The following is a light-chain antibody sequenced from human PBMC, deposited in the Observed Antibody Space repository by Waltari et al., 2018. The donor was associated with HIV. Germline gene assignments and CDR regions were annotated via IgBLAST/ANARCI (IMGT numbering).Light chain of an antibody. CDR3: GTWDSSLSAGV. V-gene: IGLV1-51*01. J-gene: IGLJ3*02. Sequence: QSALTQPTSVSAAPGQTVTLSCPGSSSNIWNNYVSWYQKIPGTAPKLLIYDNNKRPSGIPDRFSGSKSGTSATLGITGLQTGDEADYYCGTWDSSLSAGVFGGGTKLTVL. CDR1: SSNIWNNY. CDR2: DNN.